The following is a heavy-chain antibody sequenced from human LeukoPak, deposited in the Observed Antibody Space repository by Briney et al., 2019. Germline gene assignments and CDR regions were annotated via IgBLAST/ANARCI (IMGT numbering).Heavy chain of an antibody. CDR2: IYHSGST. CDR3: ARERTTYYYDSSGYYPTGYFDY. CDR1: GVSISSGGYS. D-gene: IGHD3-22*01. V-gene: IGHV4-30-2*01. Sequence: NPSETLSLTCAVSGVSISSGGYSWSWIRQPPGKGLEWIGYIYHSGSTYYNPSLKSRVTISVDRSKNQFSLKLSSVTAADTAVYYCARERTTYYYDSSGYYPTGYFDYWGQGTLVTVSS. J-gene: IGHJ4*02.